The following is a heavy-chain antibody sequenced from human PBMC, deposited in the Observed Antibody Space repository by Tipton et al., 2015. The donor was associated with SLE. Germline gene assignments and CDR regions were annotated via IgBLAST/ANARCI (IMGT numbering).Heavy chain of an antibody. CDR2: IYYSGST. CDR3: ARGDPGSSSWYAPPFGY. Sequence: TLSLTCTVSGGSIRSSSYYWGWMRQPPGKGREWIGSIYYSGSTHYNTTLKSRVTISVDTSKNQFSLKLSSETAADTAVYYCARGDPGSSSWYAPPFGYWGQGTLFTVSS. D-gene: IGHD6-13*01. J-gene: IGHJ4*02. CDR1: GGSIRSSSYY. V-gene: IGHV4-39*07.